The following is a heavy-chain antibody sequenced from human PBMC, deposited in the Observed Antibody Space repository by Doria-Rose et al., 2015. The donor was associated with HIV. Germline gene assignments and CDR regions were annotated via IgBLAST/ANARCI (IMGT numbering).Heavy chain of an antibody. Sequence: QESGPVLVKPTETLTLTCTVSGVSLSSPGMGVSWIRQPPGKALEWLANSFSDDERSYKTARKSRLTISRCTSKSQVVLTMTDMDPVDTATYYCARIKSSRWYHKYYFDFWGQGTLVIVSA. D-gene: IGHD6-13*01. CDR1: GVSLSSPGMG. CDR3: ARIKSSRWYHKYYFDF. V-gene: IGHV2-26*01. J-gene: IGHJ4*02. CDR2: SFSDDER.